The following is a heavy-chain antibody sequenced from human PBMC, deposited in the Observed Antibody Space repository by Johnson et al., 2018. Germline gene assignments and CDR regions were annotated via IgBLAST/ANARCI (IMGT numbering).Heavy chain of an antibody. CDR3: ARGRSRSSRDAFDI. Sequence: VQLVESGGGLAKPGESLRLSCAASGFTFSSYWMSWVRQAPGKGLEWVANIKQDGSEKYYVDSVKGRFTISRDNARNSLYLQMNSLRAEDTAVYYCARGRSRSSRDAFDIWGQGTMVTVSS. CDR2: IKQDGSEK. J-gene: IGHJ3*02. D-gene: IGHD1-26*01. V-gene: IGHV3-7*04. CDR1: GFTFSSYW.